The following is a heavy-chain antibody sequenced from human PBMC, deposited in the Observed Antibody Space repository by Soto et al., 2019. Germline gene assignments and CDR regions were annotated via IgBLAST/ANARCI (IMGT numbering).Heavy chain of an antibody. CDR1: GFTFRGDV. CDR2: ISGSGEMT. Sequence: GGSLRLSCAASGFTFRGDVMSWVRQAPGKGLEWVSSISGSGEMTHYADSVKGRFTISRDNAKNTLHLQMESLRAEDTALYYCARSEMTYNWNDWGQGALVTVSS. D-gene: IGHD1-20*01. CDR3: ARSEMTYNWND. J-gene: IGHJ4*02. V-gene: IGHV3-23*01.